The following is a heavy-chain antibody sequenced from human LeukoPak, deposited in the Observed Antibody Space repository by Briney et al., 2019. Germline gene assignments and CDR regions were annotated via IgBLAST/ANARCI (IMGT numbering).Heavy chain of an antibody. D-gene: IGHD6-13*01. J-gene: IGHJ3*02. CDR1: GFTFSSYG. V-gene: IGHV3-30*18. Sequence: GRSLRLSCAASGFTFSSYGMHWVRQAPGKGLEWVAVISYDGSNKYYADSVKGRFTISRDNSKNTLYLQMNSLRAEDTAVYYCAKAPSIAAAGTSAFDIWGQGTMVTVSS. CDR2: ISYDGSNK. CDR3: AKAPSIAAAGTSAFDI.